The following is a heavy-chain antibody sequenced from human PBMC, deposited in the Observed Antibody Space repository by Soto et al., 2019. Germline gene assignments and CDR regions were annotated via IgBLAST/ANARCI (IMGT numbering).Heavy chain of an antibody. CDR1: GGSISSSNW. V-gene: IGHV4-4*02. D-gene: IGHD3-22*01. Sequence: SETLSLTCAVSGGSISSSNWWGWVRQPPGKGLEWIGEIYHSGSTNYNPSLKSRVTISVDKSKDQFSLKLSSVTAADTAVYYCARDYYDSSGYYPRYYYGMDVWGQGTTVTVSS. J-gene: IGHJ6*02. CDR2: IYHSGST. CDR3: ARDYYDSSGYYPRYYYGMDV.